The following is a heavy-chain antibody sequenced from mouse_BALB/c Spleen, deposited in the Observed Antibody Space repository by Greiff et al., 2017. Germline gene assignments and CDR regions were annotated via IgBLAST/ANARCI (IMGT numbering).Heavy chain of an antibody. CDR2: ISYSGST. J-gene: IGHJ1*01. Sequence: ESGPSLVKPSQTLSLTCSVTGDSITSGYWNWIRKFPGNKLEYMGYISYSGSTYYNPSLKSRISITRDTSKNQYYLQLNSVTTEDTATYYCARITTVVEGYFDVWGAGTTVTVSS. V-gene: IGHV3-8*02. CDR3: ARITTVVEGYFDV. CDR1: GDSITSGY. D-gene: IGHD1-1*01.